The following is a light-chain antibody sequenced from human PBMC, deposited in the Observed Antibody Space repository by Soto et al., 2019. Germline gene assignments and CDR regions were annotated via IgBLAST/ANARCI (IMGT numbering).Light chain of an antibody. CDR3: AAWDNSLTAWV. CDR2: SDN. Sequence: QSVLTQPPSASATPGQRVTISCSGSSSNIGFSTVTWYQQLPGAAPKLLIYSDNQRPSGVPDRFSASKSGTSASLAISGLQSDDEADYLCAAWDNSLTAWVFGGGTKLTVL. CDR1: SSNIGFST. V-gene: IGLV1-44*01. J-gene: IGLJ3*02.